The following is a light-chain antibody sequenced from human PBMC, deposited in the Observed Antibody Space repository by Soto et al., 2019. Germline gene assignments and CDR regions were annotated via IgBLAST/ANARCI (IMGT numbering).Light chain of an antibody. CDR1: TSNIGSNT. J-gene: IGLJ1*01. Sequence: QSVLTRPPSASGTPGQRVTISCSGSTSNIGSNTVTCYQLVPGTAPKLLIYVNNQRPSGAPDRFSGSKSGTSASLAISGLQSEDEADYHCSSYTNTGTLYVFGTGTKLTVL. CDR3: SSYTNTGTLYV. CDR2: VNN. V-gene: IGLV1-44*01.